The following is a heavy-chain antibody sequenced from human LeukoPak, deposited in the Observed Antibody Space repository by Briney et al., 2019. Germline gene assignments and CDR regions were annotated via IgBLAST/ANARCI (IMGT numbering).Heavy chain of an antibody. D-gene: IGHD2-2*01. J-gene: IGHJ4*02. CDR2: ISAYNGNT. Sequence: ASVKVSCKASGYTFTSYGISWVRQAPGQGLEWMGWISAYNGNTNYAQKLQGRVTMTTDTSTSTAYMELRSLRSDDTAVYYCARDALGYCSSTSCSDWGQGTLVTVSS. CDR1: GYTFTSYG. V-gene: IGHV1-18*01. CDR3: ARDALGYCSSTSCSD.